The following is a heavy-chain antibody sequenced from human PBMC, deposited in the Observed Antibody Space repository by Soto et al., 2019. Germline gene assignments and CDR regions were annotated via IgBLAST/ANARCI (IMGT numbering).Heavy chain of an antibody. CDR1: GGSISSYY. CDR2: IYYSGST. J-gene: IGHJ4*02. D-gene: IGHD5-18*01. CDR3: ARTLYSYGPRFDY. V-gene: IGHV4-59*01. Sequence: QVQLQESGPGLVKPSETLSLTCTVSGGSISSYYWSWIRQPPGKGLEWIGYIYYSGSTNYNPSLKSRVTISVDTSKNQFSLKLSSVTAADTAVYYCARTLYSYGPRFDYWGQGTLVTLPS.